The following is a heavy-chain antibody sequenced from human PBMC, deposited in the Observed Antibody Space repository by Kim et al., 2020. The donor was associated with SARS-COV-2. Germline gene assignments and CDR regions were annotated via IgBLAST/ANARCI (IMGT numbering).Heavy chain of an antibody. D-gene: IGHD3-3*01. Sequence: GGSLRLSCAASGFTFSSYSMNWVRQAPGKGLEWVSSISSSSSYIYYADSVKGRFTISRDNAKNSLYLQMNSLRAEDTAVYYCARDPGWTIQYFQHWGQGTLVTVSS. V-gene: IGHV3-21*01. J-gene: IGHJ1*01. CDR3: ARDPGWTIQYFQH. CDR2: ISSSSSYI. CDR1: GFTFSSYS.